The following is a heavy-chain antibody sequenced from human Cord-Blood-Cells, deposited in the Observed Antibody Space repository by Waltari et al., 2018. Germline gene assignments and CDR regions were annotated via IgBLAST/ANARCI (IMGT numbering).Heavy chain of an antibody. D-gene: IGHD3-3*01. J-gene: IGHJ3*02. V-gene: IGHV5-51*01. CDR1: GYSFTSYW. CDR2: IYPGDSDT. CDR3: ARQITATIFGVADAFDI. Sequence: EVQLVQSGAEVKKPGESLKISCKGSGYSFTSYWIGWVRQMPGQGLEWRGIIYPGDSDTRYSPSFQGQVTISADKSISTAYLQWSSLKASDTAMYYCARQITATIFGVADAFDIWGQGTMVTVSS.